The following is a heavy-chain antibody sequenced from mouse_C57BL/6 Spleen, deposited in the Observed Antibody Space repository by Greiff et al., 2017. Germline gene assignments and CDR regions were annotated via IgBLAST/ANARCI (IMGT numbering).Heavy chain of an antibody. D-gene: IGHD2-4*01. Sequence: QVQLKQSGAELVRPGASVTLSCKASGYTFTDYEMHWVKQTPVHGLEWIGAIDPETGGTAYNQKFKGKAILTADKSSSTAYMELRSLTSNDAAVYYCTRSKYDYDGGYYSMDYWGQGTSVTVSS. J-gene: IGHJ4*01. CDR3: TRSKYDYDGGYYSMDY. CDR2: IDPETGGT. CDR1: GYTFTDYE. V-gene: IGHV1-15*01.